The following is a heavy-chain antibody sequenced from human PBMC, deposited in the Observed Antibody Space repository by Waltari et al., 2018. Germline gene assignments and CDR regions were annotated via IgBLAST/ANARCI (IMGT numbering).Heavy chain of an antibody. Sequence: QVQLVQSGAEVKKPGASVKVSCKASGYTFTGYSMHWVRQAPGQGLEWMEWIIPIVGAANYAQKFQGRVTITTDESTSTAYMELSSLRSEDTAVYYCARRDYYGSGFDYWGQGTLVTVSS. CDR1: GYTFTGYS. J-gene: IGHJ4*02. V-gene: IGHV1-69*01. CDR3: ARRDYYGSGFDY. D-gene: IGHD3-10*01. CDR2: IIPIVGAA.